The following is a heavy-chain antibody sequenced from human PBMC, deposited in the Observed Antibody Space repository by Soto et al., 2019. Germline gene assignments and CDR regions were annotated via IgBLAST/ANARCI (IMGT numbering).Heavy chain of an antibody. J-gene: IGHJ3*02. V-gene: IGHV3-33*01. CDR2: MWYDGTNK. CDR3: ARDATFGTKGGSFDI. Sequence: PGGSLRLSCAASGFTFRIYSTHWFRQSPGKGLEWVAVMWYDGTNKYYGESVKGRFTISRDNSENTLYLQMNSLRVEDTAVYYCARDATFGTKGGSFDIWGHGTLVTVSS. D-gene: IGHD3-16*01. CDR1: GFTFRIYS.